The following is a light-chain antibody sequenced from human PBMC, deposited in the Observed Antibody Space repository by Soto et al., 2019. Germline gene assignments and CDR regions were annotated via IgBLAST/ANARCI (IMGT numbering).Light chain of an antibody. CDR1: QRVSRN. J-gene: IGKJ1*01. CDR3: QNYKSYPWT. V-gene: IGKV3-15*01. CDR2: DES. Sequence: EIVMTQSPATLSVSPGERATLSCRASQRVSRNLAWYQQKTGQAPRLHIYDESTRATGIPDRFSGSGSETELTLTISRLQPDDFATYYCQNYKSYPWTCGQGTKVDIK.